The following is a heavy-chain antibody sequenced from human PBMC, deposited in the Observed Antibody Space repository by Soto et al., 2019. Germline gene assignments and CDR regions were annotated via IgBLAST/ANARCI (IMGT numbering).Heavy chain of an antibody. CDR2: IKQDGSEK. V-gene: IGHV3-7*03. CDR3: ARDWGQYYYDSSGYWAY. D-gene: IGHD3-22*01. J-gene: IGHJ4*02. Sequence: SLRLSCAASGFTFSSYWMSWVRQAPGKGLEWVANIKQDGSEKYYVDSVKGRFTISRDNAKNSLYLQMNSLRAEDTAVYYCARDWGQYYYDSSGYWAYWGQGTLVTVSS. CDR1: GFTFSSYW.